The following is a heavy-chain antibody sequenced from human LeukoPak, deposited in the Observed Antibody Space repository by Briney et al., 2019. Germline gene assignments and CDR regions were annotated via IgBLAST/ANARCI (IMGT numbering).Heavy chain of an antibody. J-gene: IGHJ4*02. CDR2: INHSGST. D-gene: IGHD5-24*01. V-gene: IGHV4-34*01. Sequence: SETLSLTCAVYGGSFSGYYWSLIRQPPAKGLEWIGEINHSGSTNYNPSLKSRVTISVDTSKNQFSLKLSSVTAADTAVYYCARGRRWLQSPFDYWGQGTLVTVSS. CDR3: ARGRRWLQSPFDY. CDR1: GGSFSGYY.